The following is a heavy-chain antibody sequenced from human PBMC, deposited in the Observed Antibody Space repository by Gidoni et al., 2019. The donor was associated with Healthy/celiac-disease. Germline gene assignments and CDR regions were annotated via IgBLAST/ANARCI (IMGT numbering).Heavy chain of an antibody. CDR1: GFPFDDYA. J-gene: IGHJ4*02. Sequence: EVQLVESGGGLVQPGRSLRLSCAASGFPFDDYAMHWVRQAPGKGLVWVSGISWNSGSIGYADSVKGRFTISRDNAKNSLYLQMNSLRAEDTALYYCAKGPWWFGEPNFDYWGQGTLVTVSS. CDR2: ISWNSGSI. V-gene: IGHV3-9*01. CDR3: AKGPWWFGEPNFDY. D-gene: IGHD3-10*01.